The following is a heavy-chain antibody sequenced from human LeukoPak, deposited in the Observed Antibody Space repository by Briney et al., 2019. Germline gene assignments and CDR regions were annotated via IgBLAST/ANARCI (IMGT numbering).Heavy chain of an antibody. D-gene: IGHD6-19*01. J-gene: IGHJ3*02. CDR3: VRNQAVASNHGAMDI. CDR2: IYCSGSS. V-gene: IGHV4-31*03. CDR1: GGSIISGGYY. Sequence: PSETLSLTCTVSGGSIISGGYYWSWVRQHPGKGLEWIGYIYCSGSSYYNPSLKSRVTMSVDTSKNQFSLKLSSVTAVDTAVYYCVRNQAVASNHGAMDIWGQGTMVTVSS.